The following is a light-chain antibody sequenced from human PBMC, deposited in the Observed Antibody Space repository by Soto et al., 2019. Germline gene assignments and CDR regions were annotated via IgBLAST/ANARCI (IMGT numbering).Light chain of an antibody. CDR2: AAS. Sequence: DIQMTQSPSSLSASVGDRVTITCRASQSIGDYLNWYQLIPGKAPKLLIYAASSLKSGVPSRFSGRGAGTDFTLTISSLQPEDFANYFCQQSYSTLTFGPGTKVDIK. CDR1: QSIGDY. J-gene: IGKJ3*01. V-gene: IGKV1-39*01. CDR3: QQSYSTLT.